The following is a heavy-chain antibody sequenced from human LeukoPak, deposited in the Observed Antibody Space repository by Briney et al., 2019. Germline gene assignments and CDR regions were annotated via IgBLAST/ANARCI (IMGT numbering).Heavy chain of an antibody. CDR3: ARDRRSGYDSTPWFDP. V-gene: IGHV4-39*07. CDR1: GGSISSNNYY. Sequence: SETLSLTCTVSGGSISSNNYYWGWIRQPPGKGLEWIGDIYYSGRTKYSPSLKSRVTISVDTSKNQFSLKLNSVTAADTAVYYCARDRRSGYDSTPWFDPWGQGTLVTVSS. J-gene: IGHJ5*02. D-gene: IGHD5-12*01. CDR2: IYYSGRT.